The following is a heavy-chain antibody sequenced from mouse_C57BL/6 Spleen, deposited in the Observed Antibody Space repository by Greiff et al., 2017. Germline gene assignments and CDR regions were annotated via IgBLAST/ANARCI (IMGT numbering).Heavy chain of an antibody. Sequence: VQLQQSGAELVRPGTSVKVSCKASGYAFTNYLIEWVKQRPGQGLEWIGVINPGSGGTNYNEKFKGKATLTADKSSSTAYMQLSSLTSEDSAVYFCARDDGRSPWFAYWGQGTLVTVSA. J-gene: IGHJ3*01. D-gene: IGHD1-1*01. V-gene: IGHV1-54*01. CDR3: ARDDGRSPWFAY. CDR2: INPGSGGT. CDR1: GYAFTNYL.